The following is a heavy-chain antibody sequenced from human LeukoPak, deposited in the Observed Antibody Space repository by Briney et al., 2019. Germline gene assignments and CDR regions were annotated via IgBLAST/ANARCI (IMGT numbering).Heavy chain of an antibody. CDR3: ARGGPYHQTVGGALDY. D-gene: IGHD1-26*01. V-gene: IGHV3-23*01. CDR2: ISGSGSGT. J-gene: IGHJ4*02. CDR1: GFTFNTYW. Sequence: GGSLRLSCAASGFTFNTYWMHWVRQAPGKGLEWVSGISGSGSGTYYADSVKGRFTISRDNSNNTFYLQMNSLRAEDTALYYCARGGPYHQTVGGALDYWGQGTPVTVSS.